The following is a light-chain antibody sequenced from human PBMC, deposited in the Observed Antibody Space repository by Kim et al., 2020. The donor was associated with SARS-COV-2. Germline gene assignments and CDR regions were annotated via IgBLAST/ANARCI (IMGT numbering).Light chain of an antibody. J-gene: IGKJ2*01. Sequence: SPGERATPSCSASQSVSSNVAWDQQKPGQAPRLLIYGASTRATGIPARFSGSGSGTEFTLTISSLQSEDFAVYYCQQYNNWPPNTFGQGTKLEI. V-gene: IGKV3-15*01. CDR1: QSVSSN. CDR2: GAS. CDR3: QQYNNWPPNT.